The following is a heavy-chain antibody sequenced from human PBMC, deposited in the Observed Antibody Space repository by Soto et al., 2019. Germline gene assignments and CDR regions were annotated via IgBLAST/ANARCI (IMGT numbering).Heavy chain of an antibody. CDR3: AALLPWATDPYYYYCYFDV. J-gene: IGHJ6*03. CDR2: IIPIFGTA. V-gene: IGHV1-69*13. CDR1: GGTFSSYA. D-gene: IGHD1-26*01. Sequence: SVKVSCKASGGTFSSYAISWVRQAPGQGLEWMGGIIPIFGTANYAQKFQGRVTITADESTSTAYMELSSLRSEDTAVYYCAALLPWATDPYYYYCYFDVWGKGTTVTVSS.